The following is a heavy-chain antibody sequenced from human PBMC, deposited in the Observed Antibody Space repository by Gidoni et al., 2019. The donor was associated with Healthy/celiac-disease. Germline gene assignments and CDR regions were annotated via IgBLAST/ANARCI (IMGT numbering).Heavy chain of an antibody. J-gene: IGHJ5*02. V-gene: IGHV1-2*04. CDR2: INPNSGGT. CDR1: GATFTGYY. CDR3: ARGTSGSYYSWFDP. D-gene: IGHD1-26*01. Sequence: QVQLVQSGAEVKKPGASVKVSCKASGATFTGYYMHWVRQAPGQGLEWMGWINPNSGGTNYAQKFQGWVTMNRDTSISTAYMDLSRLRSDDTAVYYCARGTSGSYYSWFDPWGQGTLVTVSS.